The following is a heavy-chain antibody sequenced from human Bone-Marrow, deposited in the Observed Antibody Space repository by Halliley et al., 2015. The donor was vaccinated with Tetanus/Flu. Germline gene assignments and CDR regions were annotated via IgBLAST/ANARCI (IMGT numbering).Heavy chain of an antibody. V-gene: IGHV4-59*01. J-gene: IGHJ6*02. CDR1: GGSISDFY. Sequence: LSLTCTVSGGSISDFYWSWIRQPPEKGLEWIGNISHSGNTNYNPSLKSRVTISVDTSKNQVSLKMKSVTAADTAVYYCARDRHCNGNRCWGVWGQGTTVSVSS. CDR3: ARDRHCNGNRCWGV. D-gene: IGHD2-15*01. CDR2: ISHSGNT.